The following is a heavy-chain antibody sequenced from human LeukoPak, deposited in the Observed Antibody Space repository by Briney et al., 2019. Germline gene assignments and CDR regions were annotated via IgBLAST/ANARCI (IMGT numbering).Heavy chain of an antibody. J-gene: IGHJ6*02. V-gene: IGHV3-48*01. Sequence: GGSLRLSCAASGFTFSSYSMNWVRQAPGKGLEWVSYISSSSSTIYYADSVKGRFTISRDNAKNSLYLQMNSLRAEDTAVYYCARDSRGDSSGWYRSNYYYYYGMDVWGQGTTVTVSS. CDR1: GFTFSSYS. D-gene: IGHD6-19*01. CDR3: ARDSRGDSSGWYRSNYYYYYGMDV. CDR2: ISSSSSTI.